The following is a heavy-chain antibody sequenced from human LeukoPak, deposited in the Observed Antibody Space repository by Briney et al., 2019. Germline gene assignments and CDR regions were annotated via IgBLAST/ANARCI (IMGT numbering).Heavy chain of an antibody. CDR1: GYTFTSYY. CDR2: INPSGGST. J-gene: IGHJ4*02. V-gene: IGHV1-46*01. CDR3: ARVENLLPTVDTAMQGPFDY. D-gene: IGHD5-18*01. Sequence: GASVKVSCKASGYTFTSYYMHWVRQAPGQGLEWMGIINPSGGSTSYAQKFQGRVTMTRDTSTSTVYMELSSLRSEDTAVYYCARVENLLPTVDTAMQGPFDYWGQGTLVTVSS.